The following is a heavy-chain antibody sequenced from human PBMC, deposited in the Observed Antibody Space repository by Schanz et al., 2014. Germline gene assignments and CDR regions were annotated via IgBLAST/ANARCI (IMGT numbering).Heavy chain of an antibody. CDR2: ISGSGGST. Sequence: EVQLLESGGGLVQPGGSLRLSCAASGFTFSSYAMSWVRQAPGKGLEWVSAISGSGGSTYYADSVKGRFTISRDNSKNTLYLQMTILRAEDTAVYYGAKVSTHIDIVLVPTAIDYWGQGTLVTVSS. V-gene: IGHV3-23*01. D-gene: IGHD2-2*01. CDR3: AKVSTHIDIVLVPTAIDY. CDR1: GFTFSSYA. J-gene: IGHJ4*02.